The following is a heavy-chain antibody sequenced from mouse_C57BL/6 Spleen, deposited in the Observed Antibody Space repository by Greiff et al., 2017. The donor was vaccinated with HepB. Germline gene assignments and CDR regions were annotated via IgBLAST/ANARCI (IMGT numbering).Heavy chain of an antibody. J-gene: IGHJ2*01. V-gene: IGHV8-8*01. CDR2: IWWDDDK. CDR3: ARVTTVVAIYYFDY. CDR1: GFSLSTFGLG. Sequence: ESGPGILQPSQTLSLTCSFSGFSLSTFGLGVGWIRQPSGKGLEWLAHIWWDDDKYYNPALKSRLTISKDTSKNQVFLKIANVDTADTATYYCARVTTVVAIYYFDYWGQGTTLTVSS. D-gene: IGHD1-1*01.